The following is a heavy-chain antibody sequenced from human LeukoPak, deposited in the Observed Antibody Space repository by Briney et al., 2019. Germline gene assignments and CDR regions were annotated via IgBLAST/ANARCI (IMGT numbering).Heavy chain of an antibody. CDR2: IIPIFGIA. CDR3: ARGRYCSSTSCYRDYYYGMDV. J-gene: IGHJ6*02. V-gene: IGHV1-69*04. CDR1: GGTFSSYA. D-gene: IGHD2-2*02. Sequence: SVKVSCKASGGTFSSYAISWVRQAPEQGLEWMGRIIPIFGIANYAQKFQGRVTITADKSTSTAYMELSSLRSEDTAVYYCARGRYCSSTSCYRDYYYGMDVWGQGTTVTVSS.